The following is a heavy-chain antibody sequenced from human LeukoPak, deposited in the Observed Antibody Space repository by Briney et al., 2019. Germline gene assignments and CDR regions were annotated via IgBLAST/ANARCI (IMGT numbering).Heavy chain of an antibody. CDR3: ARDPDIAAAGPHWFDP. D-gene: IGHD6-13*01. CDR2: ISSSSSTI. CDR1: GFTFSSYS. Sequence: GGSLRLSCAASGFTFSSYSMNWVRQAPGKGLEWVSYISSSSSTIYYADSVKGRFTISRDNAKNSLYLQMNSLRAEDTAVYYCARDPDIAAAGPHWFDPWGQGTLVTVSS. J-gene: IGHJ5*02. V-gene: IGHV3-48*04.